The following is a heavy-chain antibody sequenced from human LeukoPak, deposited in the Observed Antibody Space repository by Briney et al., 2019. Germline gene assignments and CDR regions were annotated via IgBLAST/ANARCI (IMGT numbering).Heavy chain of an antibody. CDR1: GFTFSSYG. D-gene: IGHD3-16*02. Sequence: GGSLRLSCAASGFTFSSYGMHWVRQAPGMGLEWVAFIRYDGSNKYYADSVKGRFTISRDNSKNTLYLQMNSLRAEDTAVYYCAKDAVITPYYYYYYGMDVWGQGTTVTVSS. CDR3: AKDAVITPYYYYYYGMDV. V-gene: IGHV3-30*02. J-gene: IGHJ6*02. CDR2: IRYDGSNK.